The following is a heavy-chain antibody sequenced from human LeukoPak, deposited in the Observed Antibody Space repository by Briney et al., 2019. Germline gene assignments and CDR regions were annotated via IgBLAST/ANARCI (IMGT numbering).Heavy chain of an antibody. V-gene: IGHV3-23*01. CDR1: GFTFSSYA. D-gene: IGHD3-22*01. CDR3: AREYDYYDSSGYSHYYFDY. J-gene: IGHJ4*02. CDR2: ISGSGGST. Sequence: GGSLRLSCAASGFTFSSYAISWVRQAPGKGLEWVSAISGSGGSTYYADSLKGRFTISRDNSKNTLYLQMNSLRPEDTAVYYCAREYDYYDSSGYSHYYFDYWGQGTLVTVSS.